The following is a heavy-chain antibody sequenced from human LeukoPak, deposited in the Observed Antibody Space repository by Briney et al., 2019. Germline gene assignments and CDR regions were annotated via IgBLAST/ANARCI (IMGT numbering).Heavy chain of an antibody. CDR3: ASALYYYYMDV. CDR1: GASISSGGHY. Sequence: SETLSLTCTVSGASISSGGHYWSWIRQHPGKGLEWIGYIYYSGSTYYNPSLKSRATISLDTSKNHFSLKLSSVTAADTAVYYCASALYYYYMDVWGKGTTVTVSS. CDR2: IYYSGST. V-gene: IGHV4-31*03. J-gene: IGHJ6*03.